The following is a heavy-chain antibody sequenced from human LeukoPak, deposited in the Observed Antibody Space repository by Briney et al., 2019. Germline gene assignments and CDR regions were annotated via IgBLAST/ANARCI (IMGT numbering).Heavy chain of an antibody. V-gene: IGHV4-30-2*01. J-gene: IGHJ3*02. Sequence: SQTLSLTCTVSGGSISSGGYYWSWIRQPPGKGLEWIGYIYHSGSTYYNPSLKSRVTISVDRSKNQFSLKLSSVTAADTAVYYCARDHSSSSWMDSFEIWGPGTKVTVSS. CDR3: ARDHSSSSWMDSFEI. CDR2: IYHSGST. CDR1: GGSISSGGYY. D-gene: IGHD6-6*01.